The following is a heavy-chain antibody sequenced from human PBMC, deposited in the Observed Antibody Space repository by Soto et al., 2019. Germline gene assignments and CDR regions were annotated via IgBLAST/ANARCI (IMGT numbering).Heavy chain of an antibody. CDR2: INPDSGGT. D-gene: IGHD5-12*01. CDR1: GYTFTGYY. J-gene: IGHJ4*02. CDR3: ARDRDSSYEFDY. Sequence: QVQLVQSGAEVKKPGASVKVSCKASGYTFTGYYMHWVRQAPGQGLEWMGWINPDSGGTNYAQKFQGWVTMPRDTSISTDYMERGRLRSDDTAGYYCARDRDSSYEFDYWGQGTLVTVSS. V-gene: IGHV1-2*04.